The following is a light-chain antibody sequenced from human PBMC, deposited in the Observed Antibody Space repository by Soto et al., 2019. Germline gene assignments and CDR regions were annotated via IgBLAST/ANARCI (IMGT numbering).Light chain of an antibody. CDR3: QQYGSSPRYI. Sequence: EIVLTQSPGTLSLSPGERATLSCRASQSVSSSYLAWYQQKPGQAPRLLIYGASSRATGIPDRFSGSGSGIDFALTISRLEPEDFAVYYCQQYGSSPRYIFGQGTKLEIK. J-gene: IGKJ2*01. V-gene: IGKV3-20*01. CDR1: QSVSSSY. CDR2: GAS.